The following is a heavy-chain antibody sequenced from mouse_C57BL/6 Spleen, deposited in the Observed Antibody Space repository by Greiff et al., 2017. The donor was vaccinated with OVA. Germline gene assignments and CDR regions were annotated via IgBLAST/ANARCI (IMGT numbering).Heavy chain of an antibody. CDR2: INPSNGGT. Sequence: QVQLQQPGTELVKPGASVKLSCKASGYTFTSYWMHWVKQRPGQGLEWIGNINPSNGGTNYNEKFKSKATLTVDNSSSTADMQLSSLTSKDSAVYYGARRESLPGAMDYWGQGTSVTVSS. CDR3: ARRESLPGAMDY. V-gene: IGHV1-53*01. D-gene: IGHD6-2*01. CDR1: GYTFTSYW. J-gene: IGHJ4*01.